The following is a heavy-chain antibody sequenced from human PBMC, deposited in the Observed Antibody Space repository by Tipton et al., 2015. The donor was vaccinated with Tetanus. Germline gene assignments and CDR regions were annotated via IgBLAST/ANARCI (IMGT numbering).Heavy chain of an antibody. CDR3: AKLEDYGDYSHGYYYYGMDV. J-gene: IGHJ6*02. CDR1: GFTFSSYA. V-gene: IGHV3-23*04. Sequence: QLVQSGGGLIQPGGSLRLSCAASGFTFSSYAMSWVRQAPGKGLEWVSAISGSGGSTYYADSVKGRFTISRDNSKNTLYLQMNSLRAEDTAVYYCAKLEDYGDYSHGYYYYGMDVWGQGTTVTVSS. D-gene: IGHD4-17*01. CDR2: ISGSGGST.